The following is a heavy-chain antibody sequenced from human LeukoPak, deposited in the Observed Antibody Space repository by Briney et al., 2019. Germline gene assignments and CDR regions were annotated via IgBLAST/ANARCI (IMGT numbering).Heavy chain of an antibody. CDR2: ISGSGGST. CDR1: GFTFSSYA. J-gene: IGHJ4*02. Sequence: PGRSLRLSCAASGFTFSSYAMSWVRQAPGEGLEWVSAISGSGGSTYYADSVKGRFTISRDNSKNTLYLQMNSLRAEDTAVYYCAKDTLRGYSYGYVYWGQGTLVTVSS. D-gene: IGHD5-18*01. CDR3: AKDTLRGYSYGYVY. V-gene: IGHV3-23*01.